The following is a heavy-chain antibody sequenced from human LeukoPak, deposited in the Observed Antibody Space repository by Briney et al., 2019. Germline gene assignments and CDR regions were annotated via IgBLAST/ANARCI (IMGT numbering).Heavy chain of an antibody. J-gene: IGHJ4*02. D-gene: IGHD3-16*02. CDR3: AKARNLIRLGELSSDY. CDR2: ISGSGGST. Sequence: GGSLRLSCAASGFTFSSYAMSWVRQTPGKGLEWVSAISGSGGSTYYADPVKGRFTISRDNSKNTLYLQMNSLRAEDTAVYYCAKARNLIRLGELSSDYWGQGTLVTVSS. V-gene: IGHV3-23*01. CDR1: GFTFSSYA.